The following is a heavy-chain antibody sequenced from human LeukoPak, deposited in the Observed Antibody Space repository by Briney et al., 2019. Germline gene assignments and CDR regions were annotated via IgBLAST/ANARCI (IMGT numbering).Heavy chain of an antibody. CDR2: IYHSGST. J-gene: IGHJ4*02. D-gene: IGHD1-26*01. V-gene: IGHV4-38-2*01. Sequence: SETLSLTCAVSGYSISSGYYWGWIRQPPGKGLEWIGSIYHSGSTYYNTSLKSRVTISVDTSKNQFSLELSSVIAADTAVYYCARRSGNYYDYWGQGTLVTVSS. CDR3: ARRSGNYYDY. CDR1: GYSISSGYY.